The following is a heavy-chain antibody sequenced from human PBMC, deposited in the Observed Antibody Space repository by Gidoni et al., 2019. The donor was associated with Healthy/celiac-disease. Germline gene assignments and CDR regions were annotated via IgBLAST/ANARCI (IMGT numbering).Heavy chain of an antibody. CDR1: GFPCRSDG. J-gene: IGHJ4*02. V-gene: IGHV3-33*01. Sequence: QVQLVESGGGVVQPGRALRLSGAASGFPCRSDGMHWVRPAPGKGLEWVAVIWYDGSNKYYADSVKGRFTISRDNSKNTLYLQMNSLSAEDTAVYYCARDPGYYYGSGSYPYYFDYWGQGTLVTVSS. CDR3: ARDPGYYYGSGSYPYYFDY. D-gene: IGHD3-10*01. CDR2: IWYDGSNK.